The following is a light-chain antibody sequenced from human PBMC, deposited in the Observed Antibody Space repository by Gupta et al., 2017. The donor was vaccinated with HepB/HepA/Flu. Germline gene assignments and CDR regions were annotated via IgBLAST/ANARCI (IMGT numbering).Light chain of an antibody. V-gene: IGKV3-20*01. CDR3: QQYAISPIT. Sequence: EIVLTQSPGTRSLSPGERATLSSRASQSIRSNLLVWYQQKLGQAPRLLIYDASKRATGIPDRFSGSGSGTDFTLTISRLEPEDFAVYYCQQYAISPITFGQGTRLEIK. CDR1: QSIRSNL. J-gene: IGKJ5*01. CDR2: DAS.